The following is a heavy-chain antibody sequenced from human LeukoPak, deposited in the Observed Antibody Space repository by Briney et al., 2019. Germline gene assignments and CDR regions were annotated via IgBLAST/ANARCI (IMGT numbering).Heavy chain of an antibody. Sequence: PGGSLRLSCAASGFTFSDYYMSWIRQAPGKGLEWVSYISGSGGSTYYADSVKGRFTISRDNSKNTLYLQMNSLRAEDTAVYYCAKGDSSWSFDYWGQGTLVTVSS. CDR1: GFTFSDYY. J-gene: IGHJ4*02. CDR2: ISGSGGST. V-gene: IGHV3-23*01. CDR3: AKGDSSWSFDY. D-gene: IGHD6-13*01.